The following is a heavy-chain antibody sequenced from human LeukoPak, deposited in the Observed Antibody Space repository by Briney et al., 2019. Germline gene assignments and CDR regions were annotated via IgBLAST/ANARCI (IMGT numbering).Heavy chain of an antibody. CDR1: GGSISSYY. CDR3: ARERIQYYDFWSGYPTSYYYYGMDV. D-gene: IGHD3-3*01. J-gene: IGHJ6*02. Sequence: SETLSLTCTVSGGSISSYYWSWIRQPLGKGLEWIGYIYYSGSTNYNPSLKSRVTISVDTSKNQFSLKLSSVTAADTAVYYCARERIQYYDFWSGYPTSYYYYGMDVWGQGTTVTVSS. V-gene: IGHV4-59*01. CDR2: IYYSGST.